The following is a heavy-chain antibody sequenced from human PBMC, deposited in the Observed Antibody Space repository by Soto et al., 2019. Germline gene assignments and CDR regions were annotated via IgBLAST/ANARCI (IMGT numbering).Heavy chain of an antibody. Sequence: GGSLRLSCAASGFTFSSYWMSWVRQAPGKGLEWVANINKDGSEKYYVDSVKGRFTISRDNAKNTLYLQMNSLRAEDTAVYYCANHYYDILTGPDPHDAFDIWGQGTMVTVS. V-gene: IGHV3-7*01. CDR3: ANHYYDILTGPDPHDAFDI. J-gene: IGHJ3*02. CDR2: INKDGSEK. CDR1: GFTFSSYW. D-gene: IGHD3-9*01.